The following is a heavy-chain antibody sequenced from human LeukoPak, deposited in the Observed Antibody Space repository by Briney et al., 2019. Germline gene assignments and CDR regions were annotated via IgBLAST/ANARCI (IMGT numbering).Heavy chain of an antibody. Sequence: GRSLRLSCAASGFTFSSYGMHWVRQAPGKGLEWVAVISYDGSNKYYADSVKGRFTISRDNSKNTLYLKMNSLRAEDTAVYYCAKDLRMRAIAAAADNWFDPWGQGTLVTVSS. V-gene: IGHV3-30*18. J-gene: IGHJ5*02. D-gene: IGHD6-13*01. CDR1: GFTFSSYG. CDR3: AKDLRMRAIAAAADNWFDP. CDR2: ISYDGSNK.